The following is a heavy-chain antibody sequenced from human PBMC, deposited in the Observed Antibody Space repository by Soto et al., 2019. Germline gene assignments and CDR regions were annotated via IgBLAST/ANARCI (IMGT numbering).Heavy chain of an antibody. V-gene: IGHV3-23*01. CDR3: AKASGWFGEFDY. J-gene: IGHJ4*02. CDR1: GFTFSSYA. CDR2: ISGSGGST. Sequence: VQLLESGGGLVQPGGSLRLSCAASGFTFSSYAMSWVRQAPGKGLEWVSAISGSGGSTYYADSVKGWFTSSRDNSKNALYLQMNSLRAEDTAVYYCAKASGWFGEFDYWGQGNLVTVSS. D-gene: IGHD3-10*01.